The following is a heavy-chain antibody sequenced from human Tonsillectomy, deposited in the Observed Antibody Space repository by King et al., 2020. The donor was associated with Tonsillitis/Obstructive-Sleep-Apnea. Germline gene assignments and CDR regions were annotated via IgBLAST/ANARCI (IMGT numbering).Heavy chain of an antibody. V-gene: IGHV3-21*01. CDR2: ISSSSRYI. D-gene: IGHD3-3*01. J-gene: IGHJ4*02. CDR3: STEITIFGVVITVY. CDR1: GFTFSSYS. Sequence: QLVQSGGGLVKPGGSLRLSCAASGFTFSSYSMNWVRQAPGKGLEWVSSISSSSRYIYYADSVKGRFTISRDNEKNSLYLQMNRLRAEDTAGYYCSTEITIFGVVITVYWGQGTLVTVSS.